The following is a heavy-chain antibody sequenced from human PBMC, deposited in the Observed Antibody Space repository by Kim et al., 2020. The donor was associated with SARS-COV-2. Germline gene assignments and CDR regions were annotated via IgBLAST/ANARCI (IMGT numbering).Heavy chain of an antibody. V-gene: IGHV1-18*04. D-gene: IGHD2-15*01. Sequence: ASVKVSCKTSGYTFSSHGISWVRQAPGQGPEWMGWINVYNGDTKYAERLQGRVTMTTDTSTRTAYMELRGLRSDDTAVYYCARSGGFWGYYNLDVWGQGTRSPSP. CDR1: GYTFSSHG. J-gene: IGHJ6*02. CDR2: INVYNGDT. CDR3: ARSGGFWGYYNLDV.